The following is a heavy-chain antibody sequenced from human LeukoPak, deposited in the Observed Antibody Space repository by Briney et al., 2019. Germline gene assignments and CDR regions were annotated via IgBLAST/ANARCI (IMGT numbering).Heavy chain of an antibody. CDR1: ESTFSIYA. J-gene: IGHJ4*02. D-gene: IGHD3-10*01. V-gene: IGHV3-23*01. CDR3: AKYTPANYYGSGSIFDY. CDR2: ISGSGVST. Sequence: GGSLRLSCAASESTFSIYAMSWVRQAPGKGLEWVSAISGSGVSTYYADSVKGRFTISRDNSKDTLYLQMSNLRAEDTAVYYCAKYTPANYYGSGSIFDYWGQGTLVTVSS.